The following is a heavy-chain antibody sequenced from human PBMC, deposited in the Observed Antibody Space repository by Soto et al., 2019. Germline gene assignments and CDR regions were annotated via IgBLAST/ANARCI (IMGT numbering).Heavy chain of an antibody. CDR1: GFTFSSYG. J-gene: IGHJ6*02. V-gene: IGHV3-33*01. CDR2: IWYDGSNK. D-gene: IGHD3-10*01. Sequence: QVQLVESGGGVVQPGRSLRLSCAASGFTFSSYGMHWVRQAPGKGLEWVAVIWYDGSNKYYADSVKGRFTISRDNSKNTLYPEMNSLRVDGTAVYYCARDDNAGREIFPDYYYYGMDVWGRGSTVTVSS. CDR3: ARDDNAGREIFPDYYYYGMDV.